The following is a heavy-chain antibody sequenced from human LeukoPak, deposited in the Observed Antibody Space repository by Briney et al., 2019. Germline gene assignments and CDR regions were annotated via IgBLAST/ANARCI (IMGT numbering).Heavy chain of an antibody. Sequence: GGSLRLSCAASAFTFSSYAMSWVRQAPGKGLGWVANIKQDGSEKYYVDSVKGRFTISRDNAKNSLYLQMNSLRAEDTAVYYCARDLNLWGQGTLVTVSS. V-gene: IGHV3-7*01. CDR2: IKQDGSEK. J-gene: IGHJ4*02. CDR1: AFTFSSYA. CDR3: ARDLNL. D-gene: IGHD1-14*01.